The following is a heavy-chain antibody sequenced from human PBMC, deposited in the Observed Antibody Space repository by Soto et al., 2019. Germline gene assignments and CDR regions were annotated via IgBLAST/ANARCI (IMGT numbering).Heavy chain of an antibody. CDR3: ARGDMVRGRYYYYYYGMDV. CDR1: GGSISSYY. CDR2: INYSGST. J-gene: IGHJ6*02. D-gene: IGHD3-10*01. Sequence: SETLSLTCTVSGGSISSYYWSWIRQPPGKGLEWIGYINYSGSTNYNPSLKSRVTISVDTSKNQFSLKLSSVTAADTAVYYCARGDMVRGRYYYYYYGMDVWGQGTTVTVSS. V-gene: IGHV4-59*12.